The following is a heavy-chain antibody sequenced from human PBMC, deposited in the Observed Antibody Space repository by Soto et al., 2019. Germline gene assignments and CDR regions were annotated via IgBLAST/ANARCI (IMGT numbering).Heavy chain of an antibody. V-gene: IGHV1-69*12. CDR1: GGTFSSYA. CDR3: AIEEQQPGSGFDP. J-gene: IGHJ5*02. Sequence: QVQLVQSGAEVKKPGSSVKVSCKASGGTFSSYAISWVRQAPGQGLEWMGVIIPVFGSANYAQKFQGRVTITADESTSTAYRELSSLRSEDTAVNYCAIEEQQPGSGFDPWGQGTLVTVSS. CDR2: IIPVFGSA. D-gene: IGHD6-13*01.